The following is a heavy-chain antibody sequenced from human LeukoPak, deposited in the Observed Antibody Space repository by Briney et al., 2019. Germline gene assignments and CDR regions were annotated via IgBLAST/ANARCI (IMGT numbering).Heavy chain of an antibody. Sequence: SETLSLTCTVSGGSISSYYWSWIRQPPGEGLEWIGYISYSGSTNYNPSLNSRVTISVDTSKNQFSLKLSSLTAADTAVYYCARGGWYRDYWGQGMLVTVSS. CDR3: ARGGWYRDY. V-gene: IGHV4-59*01. CDR2: ISYSGST. J-gene: IGHJ4*02. D-gene: IGHD6-19*01. CDR1: GGSISSYY.